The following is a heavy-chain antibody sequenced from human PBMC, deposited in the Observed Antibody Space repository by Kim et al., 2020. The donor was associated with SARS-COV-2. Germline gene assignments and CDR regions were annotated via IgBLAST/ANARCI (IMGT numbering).Heavy chain of an antibody. V-gene: IGHV1-18*01. Sequence: ASVKVSCKASGYSFTNSGITWVRQAPGQGLEWMGWISAYNGDTDYAQNLQGRVTMTTDTSTSTAYMELRSLRSDDTAVYYCARRQFDSSGYWGVDYWGRGTLVTVSS. CDR3: ARRQFDSSGYWGVDY. D-gene: IGHD3-22*01. CDR1: GYSFTNSG. J-gene: IGHJ4*02. CDR2: ISAYNGDT.